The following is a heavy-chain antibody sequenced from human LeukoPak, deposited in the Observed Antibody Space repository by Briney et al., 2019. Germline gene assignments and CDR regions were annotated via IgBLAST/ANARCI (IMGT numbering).Heavy chain of an antibody. D-gene: IGHD6-6*01. CDR1: GFTFSSYA. V-gene: IGHV3-30-3*01. J-gene: IGHJ4*02. CDR3: ARAGKEYSSYDY. CDR2: ISYDGSNK. Sequence: GGSLRLSCAASGFTFSSYAMPWVRQAPGKGLEWVAVISYDGSNKYYADSVKGRFTISRDNSKNTLYLQMNSLRAKDTAVYYCARAGKEYSSYDYWGQGTLVTVSS.